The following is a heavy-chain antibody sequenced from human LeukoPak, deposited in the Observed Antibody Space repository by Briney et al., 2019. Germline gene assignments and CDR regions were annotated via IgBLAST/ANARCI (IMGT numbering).Heavy chain of an antibody. Sequence: ASVKVSCKASGYTFTGYYMHWVRQAPGQGLEWMGWINPNSGGTNYGQKFQGRVTMTRDTSISTAYMELSRLRSDDTAVYYCARAGNNWNDVNYYYYGMDVWGQGTTVTVSS. CDR1: GYTFTGYY. CDR3: ARAGNNWNDVNYYYYGMDV. D-gene: IGHD1-20*01. J-gene: IGHJ6*02. CDR2: INPNSGGT. V-gene: IGHV1-2*02.